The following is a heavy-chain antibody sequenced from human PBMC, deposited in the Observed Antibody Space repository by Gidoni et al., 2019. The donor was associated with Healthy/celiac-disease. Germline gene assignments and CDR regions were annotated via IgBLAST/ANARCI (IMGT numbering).Heavy chain of an antibody. D-gene: IGHD1-7*01. CDR2: ISGSGGSK. CDR3: AKACWDWNYIPHYFDY. J-gene: IGHJ4*02. Sequence: EVQLLESGGGLVQPGGSLRLSCAASGFTCSSYAMGRVRQAPGKGLEWFSAISGSGGSKYYADSVKGRFTISRDNSKNTLYLQMNSLRAEDTAVYYCAKACWDWNYIPHYFDYWGQGTLVTVSS. V-gene: IGHV3-23*01. CDR1: GFTCSSYA.